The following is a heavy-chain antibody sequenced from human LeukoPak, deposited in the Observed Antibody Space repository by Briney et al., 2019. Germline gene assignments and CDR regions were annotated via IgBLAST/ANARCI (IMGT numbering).Heavy chain of an antibody. CDR2: IRGDGATK. CDR1: GFTFSTYA. CDR3: AKDQYRDYFRGADY. D-gene: IGHD2/OR15-2a*01. J-gene: IGHJ4*02. V-gene: IGHV3-23*01. Sequence: GGSLRLSCAASGFTFSTYAMTWDRQAPGKGLEWVSAIRGDGATKFYADSVKGRFTVSRDNSKNTLYLQMNSLRAEDTAVYYCAKDQYRDYFRGADYWGQGTLVTASS.